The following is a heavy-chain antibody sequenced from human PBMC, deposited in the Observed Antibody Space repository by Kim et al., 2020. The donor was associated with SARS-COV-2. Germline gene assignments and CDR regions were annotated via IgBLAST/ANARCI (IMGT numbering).Heavy chain of an antibody. J-gene: IGHJ4*02. D-gene: IGHD3-22*01. Sequence: TPAPRSRVTISVDTSKNQFSLKLSSVTAADTAVYYCAREGITMIVVVFDYWGQGTLVTVSS. CDR3: AREGITMIVVVFDY. V-gene: IGHV4-39*07.